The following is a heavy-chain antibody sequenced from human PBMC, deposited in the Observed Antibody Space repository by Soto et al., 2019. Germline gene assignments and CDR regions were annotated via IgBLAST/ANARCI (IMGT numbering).Heavy chain of an antibody. CDR2: IYSSGST. V-gene: IGHV4-39*05. CDR1: APSVRSVTEY. CDR3: ARHTLFSPVDS. J-gene: IGHJ4*02. D-gene: IGHD2-21*01. Sequence: TTSLTKSTSAPSVRSVTEYLGSIRQSPGKGLEWIGSIYSSGSTYYNPSLKSRVTISVDTSKSQFSLRLSSVTAAETSVYYCARHTLFSPVDSWGRATMVT.